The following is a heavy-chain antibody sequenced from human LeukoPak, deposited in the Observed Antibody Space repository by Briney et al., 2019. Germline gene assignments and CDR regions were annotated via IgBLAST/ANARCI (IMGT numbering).Heavy chain of an antibody. Sequence: GGSLRLSCAASGFTFNSYWMSWVRQAPGKGLEWVSGISWNSGSIDYADSVKGRFTISRDNAKNSLYLQMNSLRVEDTAFYYCAKDNRRHYTSGPNPDSLHWGQGALVTVSS. D-gene: IGHD6-19*01. V-gene: IGHV3-9*01. CDR1: GFTFNSYW. CDR3: AKDNRRHYTSGPNPDSLH. CDR2: ISWNSGSI. J-gene: IGHJ4*02.